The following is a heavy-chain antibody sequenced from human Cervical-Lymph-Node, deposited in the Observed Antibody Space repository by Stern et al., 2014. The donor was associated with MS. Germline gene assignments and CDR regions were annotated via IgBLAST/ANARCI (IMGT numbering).Heavy chain of an antibody. CDR2: LYYSGST. CDR1: GGSISSGGYY. D-gene: IGHD3-22*01. J-gene: IGHJ5*02. V-gene: IGHV4-31*03. CDR3: ARDLRYYYDSSGYYYRWFDP. Sequence: QVQLQESGPGLVKPSQTLSLTCTVSGGSISSGGYYWSWIRQHPGKGLEWIGDLYYSGSTYYNPSLKSRVTISVDTSKNQFSLKLSSVTAADTAVYYCARDLRYYYDSSGYYYRWFDPWGQGTLVTVSS.